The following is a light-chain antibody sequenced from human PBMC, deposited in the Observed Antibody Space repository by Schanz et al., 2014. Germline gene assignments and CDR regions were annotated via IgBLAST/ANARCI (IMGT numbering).Light chain of an antibody. CDR3: SSYTSSSTLI. CDR2: DVS. V-gene: IGLV2-14*01. J-gene: IGLJ2*01. Sequence: QSVLTQPASVSGSPGQSITISCTGSSSDVGGYNHVSWYQQHPGKAPKLMIYDVSIRPSGVSNRFSGSKSGNTASLTISGLQDEDEADYYCSSYTSSSTLIFGGGTKLTVL. CDR1: SSDVGGYNH.